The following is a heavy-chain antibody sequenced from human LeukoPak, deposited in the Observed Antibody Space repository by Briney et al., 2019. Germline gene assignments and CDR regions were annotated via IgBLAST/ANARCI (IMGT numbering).Heavy chain of an antibody. J-gene: IGHJ5*02. D-gene: IGHD2-2*01. CDR3: ARCPDISTSCLNWFDP. Sequence: PSQTLSLTCSVSGDSVSSSTYYWGWIRQPPGKGLEYIATIFYTGDTYYNPSLKSRVTISMDTSKNQFSLKLSSVTAADTAVYYCARCPDISTSCLNWFDPWGQGTLVTVSS. CDR1: GDSVSSSTYY. CDR2: IFYTGDT. V-gene: IGHV4-39*07.